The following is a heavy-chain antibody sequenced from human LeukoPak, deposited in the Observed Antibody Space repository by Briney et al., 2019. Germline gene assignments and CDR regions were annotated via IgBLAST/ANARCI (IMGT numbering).Heavy chain of an antibody. CDR2: IRSKANSYAT. Sequence: GGSLRLSCAASGFTFSGSAMHWVRQASGKGLKWVGRIRSKANSYATAYAASVKGRFTISRDNSKNTLYLQMNSLRAEDTAVYYCAKDQNKREGPHDYWGQGTLVTVSS. J-gene: IGHJ4*02. CDR3: AKDQNKREGPHDY. D-gene: IGHD1-26*01. CDR1: GFTFSGSA. V-gene: IGHV3-73*01.